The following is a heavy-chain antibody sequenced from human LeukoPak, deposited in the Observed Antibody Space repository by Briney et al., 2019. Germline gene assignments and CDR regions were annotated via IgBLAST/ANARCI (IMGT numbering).Heavy chain of an antibody. V-gene: IGHV4-59*02. CDR3: ARGGGYASPIGY. J-gene: IGHJ4*02. Sequence: SETLSLTCAVSGVSVRSFYWSWIRQSPGKGLEWIGYIYHSGSTNYNPSLKSRVTISVDTSKNQLSLKLSSVTAADTAVYYCARGGGYASPIGYWGQGALVTVSS. CDR1: GVSVRSFY. D-gene: IGHD5-12*01. CDR2: IYHSGST.